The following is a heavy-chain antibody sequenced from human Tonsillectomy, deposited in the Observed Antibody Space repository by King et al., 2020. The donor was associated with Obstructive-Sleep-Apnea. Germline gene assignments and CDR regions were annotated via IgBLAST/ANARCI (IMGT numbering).Heavy chain of an antibody. CDR2: INHSGST. CDR1: GGSFSDYY. V-gene: IGHV4-34*01. J-gene: IGHJ5*02. CDR3: ARGSGAAAVNWFDP. D-gene: IGHD6-13*01. Sequence: VQLQQWGAGLLNPSETLSLTCAVFGGSFSDYYWSWIRQPPGKGLEWIGEINHSGSTNYNPSLKSRVTISVDTSKNQFSLRLNSVTAADTAMYYCARGSGAAAVNWFDPWGQGTLVTVSS.